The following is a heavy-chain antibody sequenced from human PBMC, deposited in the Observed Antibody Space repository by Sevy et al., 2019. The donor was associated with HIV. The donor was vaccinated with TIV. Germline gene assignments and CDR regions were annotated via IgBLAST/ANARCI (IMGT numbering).Heavy chain of an antibody. CDR1: DGSISSGGYY. J-gene: IGHJ3*02. CDR3: ARNQVWLDMIVVYRSNQSHAFDI. Sequence: SETLSLTCTVSDGSISSGGYYWSWIRQHPGKGLEWIGYIYYSGSTYYNPSLKSRVTISVDTSKNQFSLKLSSVTAADTAVYYCARNQVWLDMIVVYRSNQSHAFDIWGQGTMVTVSS. V-gene: IGHV4-31*03. D-gene: IGHD3-22*01. CDR2: IYYSGST.